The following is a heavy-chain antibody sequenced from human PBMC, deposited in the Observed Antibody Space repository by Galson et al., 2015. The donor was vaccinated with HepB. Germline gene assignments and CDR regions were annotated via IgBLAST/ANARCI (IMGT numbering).Heavy chain of an antibody. CDR3: ARVSYGSGSYYTLYYYYMDV. CDR2: INPSGGST. CDR1: GYKFTSYY. D-gene: IGHD3-10*01. J-gene: IGHJ6*03. V-gene: IGHV1-46*01. Sequence: SVKVSCKASGYKFTSYYMHWVRQAPGQGLEWMGIINPSGGSTDYAQKFQGRLTMTRDTSTSTVFMELRSLRSDDTAVYYCARVSYGSGSYYTLYYYYMDVWGKGTTVTVSS.